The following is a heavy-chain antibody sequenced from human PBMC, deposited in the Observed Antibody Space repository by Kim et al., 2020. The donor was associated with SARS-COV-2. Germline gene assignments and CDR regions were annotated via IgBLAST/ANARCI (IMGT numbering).Heavy chain of an antibody. V-gene: IGHV3-7*01. CDR2: IKQDGSEK. J-gene: IGHJ4*02. CDR3: ARFWSAAINC. Sequence: GGSLRLSCAASGFTLSSYWMTWVRQAPGKGLEWVANIKQDGSEKYYVDSVRGRFTISRDNAKNSLYLQMNSLRADDTAVYYCARFWSAAINCWGQGTLVTVSS. CDR1: GFTLSSYW. D-gene: IGHD2-2*02.